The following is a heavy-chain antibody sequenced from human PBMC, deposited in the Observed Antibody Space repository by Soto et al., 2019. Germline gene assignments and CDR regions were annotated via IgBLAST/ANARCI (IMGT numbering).Heavy chain of an antibody. V-gene: IGHV3-7*01. D-gene: IGHD5-18*01. CDR3: AKRGYNYGYPYYYMDV. CDR1: GFTFSSYW. J-gene: IGHJ6*03. Sequence: GGSLRLSCAASGFTFSSYWMSWVRQAPGKGLEWVANINQDGSEKYYVDSVKGRFTISRDNAKNSLYLQVSSLRAEDTAVYYCAKRGYNYGYPYYYMDVWGKGTTVTVSS. CDR2: INQDGSEK.